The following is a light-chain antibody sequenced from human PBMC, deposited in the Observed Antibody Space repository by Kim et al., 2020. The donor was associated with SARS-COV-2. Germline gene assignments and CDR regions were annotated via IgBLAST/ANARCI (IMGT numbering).Light chain of an antibody. J-gene: IGLJ2*01. V-gene: IGLV1-51*01. CDR2: DNN. Sequence: QSVLTQPPSVSAAPGQKVTISCSGSSSNIGNNYVSWYQQPPGTAPKLLIYDNNKRPSGIPDRFSGSKSGTSATRGITGLQTGDEADYYCGTWDSSRSAVVFGGGTQLTVL. CDR3: GTWDSSRSAVV. CDR1: SSNIGNNY.